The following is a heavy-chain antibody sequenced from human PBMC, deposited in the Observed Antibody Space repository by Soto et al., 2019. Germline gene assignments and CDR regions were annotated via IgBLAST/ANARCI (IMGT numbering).Heavy chain of an antibody. Sequence: ASVKVSCKASGYTFTSYAMHWVRQAPGQRLEWMGWINACNGNTKYSQKFQGRVTMTTDTSTSTAYMELRSLRSDDTAVYYCARGEGVAATNGDYWGQGTLVTVSS. CDR2: INACNGNT. D-gene: IGHD2-15*01. CDR1: GYTFTSYA. V-gene: IGHV1-3*01. J-gene: IGHJ4*02. CDR3: ARGEGVAATNGDY.